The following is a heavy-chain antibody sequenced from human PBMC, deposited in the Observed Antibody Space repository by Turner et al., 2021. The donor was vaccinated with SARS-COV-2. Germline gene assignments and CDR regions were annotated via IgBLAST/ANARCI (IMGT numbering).Heavy chain of an antibody. CDR2: IYYSGST. D-gene: IGHD1-26*01. CDR3: ATSLGRGYNWFDP. V-gene: IGHV4-59*08. CDR1: GGSISSYY. J-gene: IGHJ5*02. Sequence: QVQLQESGPGLVKPSETLSPTCTGSGGSISSYYWNWIRQPPGKGLEWIGYIYYSGSTNSNPSRKSRITISVDTSKNQFSLKLTSVTAADTAVYYCATSLGRGYNWFDPWGQGTLVTVSS.